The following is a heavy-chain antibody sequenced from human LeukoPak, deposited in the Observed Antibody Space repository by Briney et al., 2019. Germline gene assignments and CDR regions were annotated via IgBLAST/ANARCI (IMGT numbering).Heavy chain of an antibody. J-gene: IGHJ4*02. V-gene: IGHV3-7*01. CDR3: ARDTRTFDY. CDR2: IKQDGSEK. Sequence: PGGSLRLSCAASGFTFSSYRMNWVRQAPGKGLEWVANIKQDGSEKYYVDSVKGRFTISRDNAKNSLFLQMNSLRAEDTAVYYCARDTRTFDYWGQGILVTVSS. D-gene: IGHD1-26*01. CDR1: GFTFSSYR.